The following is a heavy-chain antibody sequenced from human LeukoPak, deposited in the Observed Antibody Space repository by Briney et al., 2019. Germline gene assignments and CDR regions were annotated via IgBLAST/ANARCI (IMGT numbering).Heavy chain of an antibody. Sequence: ASVKVSCKASGYTFTGYFMHWVRQAPGQGLEWMGWINPNSGGTNYAQKFQGRVTMTRDTSISTAYMELSRLRSDDTAVYYCASSTVYCSSTSCYFNWGQGTLVTVSS. V-gene: IGHV1-2*02. CDR2: INPNSGGT. D-gene: IGHD2-2*01. J-gene: IGHJ4*02. CDR3: ASSTVYCSSTSCYFN. CDR1: GYTFTGYF.